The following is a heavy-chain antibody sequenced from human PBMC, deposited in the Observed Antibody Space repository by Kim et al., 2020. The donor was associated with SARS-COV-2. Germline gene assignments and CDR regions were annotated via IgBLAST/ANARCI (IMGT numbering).Heavy chain of an antibody. CDR3: AKDEAYDSSGYYYGEYYFDY. Sequence: GGSLRLSCAASGFTFSSYAMSWVRQAPGKGLEWVSAISGSGGSTYYADSVKGRFTISRDNSKNTLYLQMNSLRAEDTAVYYCAKDEAYDSSGYYYGEYYFDYWGQGTLVTVSS. D-gene: IGHD3-22*01. CDR1: GFTFSSYA. V-gene: IGHV3-23*01. CDR2: ISGSGGST. J-gene: IGHJ4*02.